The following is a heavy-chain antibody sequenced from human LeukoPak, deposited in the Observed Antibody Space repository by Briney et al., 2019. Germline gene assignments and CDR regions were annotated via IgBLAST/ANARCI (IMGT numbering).Heavy chain of an antibody. Sequence: SETLSLTCTVSGGSISSYYWNWIRQPPGKGLEWIGYIYYSGSTNYNPSLKSRVTISLDTSKNQFSLKLSSVTAADTAVYYCARVSSRGRGSYDYFDYWGQGTLVTVSS. CDR2: IYYSGST. CDR1: GGSISSYY. V-gene: IGHV4-59*12. J-gene: IGHJ4*02. D-gene: IGHD1-26*01. CDR3: ARVSSRGRGSYDYFDY.